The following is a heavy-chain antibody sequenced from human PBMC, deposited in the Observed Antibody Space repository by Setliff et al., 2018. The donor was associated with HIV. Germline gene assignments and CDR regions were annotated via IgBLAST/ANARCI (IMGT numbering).Heavy chain of an antibody. CDR1: GFTFSSYW. CDR3: ARTEAYNNYEDY. Sequence: PGGSLRLSCVVSGFTFSSYWMSWVRQAPGKGLEWVANIKQDGSEKYDVESVKGRFTISRDNAKNSLYLQMNSLRAEDTAFYYCARTEAYNNYEDYWGQGTQVTVSS. V-gene: IGHV3-7*01. D-gene: IGHD3-10*01. J-gene: IGHJ4*02. CDR2: IKQDGSEK.